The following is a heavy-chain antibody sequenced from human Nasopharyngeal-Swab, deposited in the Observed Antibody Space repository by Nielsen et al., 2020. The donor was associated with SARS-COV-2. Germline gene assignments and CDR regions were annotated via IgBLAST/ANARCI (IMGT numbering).Heavy chain of an antibody. Sequence: SLKISCAASGFTFDAMHWVRQAPGKGLEWVSGISWNSGSIGYADSVKGRFTISRDNSNNTLYLQMNSLRADDTAVYYCARDRGYSGYIIDYWGQGTLVTVSS. J-gene: IGHJ4*02. D-gene: IGHD5-12*01. CDR3: ARDRGYSGYIIDY. CDR1: GFTFDA. CDR2: ISWNSGSI. V-gene: IGHV3-9*01.